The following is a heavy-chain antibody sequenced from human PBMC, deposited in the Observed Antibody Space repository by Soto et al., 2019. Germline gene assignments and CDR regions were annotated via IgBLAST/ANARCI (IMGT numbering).Heavy chain of an antibody. CDR1: GDSISSSRYY. CDR3: AGAIGYFDY. D-gene: IGHD2-21*01. J-gene: IGHJ4*02. CDR2: IYSGGST. Sequence: QLQLQESGPGLVKPSETLSLTCKVSGDSISSSRYYWGWVRQPPGKGLEWIGTIYSGGSTSYNPSLSSRVTISVDPSNNQFSLRLSSVTPADTAVYYCAGAIGYFDYLGQGSLVTVSS. V-gene: IGHV4-39*01.